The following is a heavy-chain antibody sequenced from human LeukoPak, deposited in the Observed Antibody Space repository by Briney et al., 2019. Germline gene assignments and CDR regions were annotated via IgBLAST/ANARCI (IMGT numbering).Heavy chain of an antibody. CDR1: GGSFSGYY. CDR3: ARVIRTYYYDSSSYYNWFDP. J-gene: IGHJ5*02. V-gene: IGHV4-34*01. CDR2: INHSGST. D-gene: IGHD3-22*01. Sequence: SETLSLTCAVYGGSFSGYYWSWIRQPPGKGLEWIGEINHSGSTNYNPSLKSRVTMSVDTSKNQFSLKLSSVTAADTAVYYCARVIRTYYYDSSSYYNWFDPWGQGTLVTVSS.